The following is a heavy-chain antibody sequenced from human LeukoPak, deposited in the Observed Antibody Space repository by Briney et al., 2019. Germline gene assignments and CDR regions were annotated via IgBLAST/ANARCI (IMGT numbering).Heavy chain of an antibody. J-gene: IGHJ4*02. CDR2: ISYDGSNK. Sequence: PGGSLRLSCAASGFTFSSYAMHWVRQAPGKGLEWVAVISYDGSNKYYADSVKGRFTISRDNSKNTLYLQVNSLRAEDTAVYYCARVYGDYGYFDYWGQGTLVTVSS. CDR3: ARVYGDYGYFDY. D-gene: IGHD4-17*01. CDR1: GFTFSSYA. V-gene: IGHV3-30-3*01.